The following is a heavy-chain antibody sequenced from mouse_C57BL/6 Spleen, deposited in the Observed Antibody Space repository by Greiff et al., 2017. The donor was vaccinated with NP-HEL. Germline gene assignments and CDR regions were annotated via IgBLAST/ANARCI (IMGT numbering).Heavy chain of an antibody. CDR1: GYSFTGYY. CDR3: ARYGSSPDYFDY. D-gene: IGHD1-1*01. V-gene: IGHV1-42*01. J-gene: IGHJ2*01. Sequence: VQLQQSGPELVKPGASVKISCKASGYSFTGYYMNWVKQSPEKSLEWIGEINPSTGGTTYNQKFKAKATLTVDKSSSTAYMQLKSLTSEDSAVYYCARYGSSPDYFDYWGQGTTLTVSS. CDR2: INPSTGGT.